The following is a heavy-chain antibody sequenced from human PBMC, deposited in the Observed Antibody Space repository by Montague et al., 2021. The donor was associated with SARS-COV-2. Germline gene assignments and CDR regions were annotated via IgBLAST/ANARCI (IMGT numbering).Heavy chain of an antibody. D-gene: IGHD6-19*01. J-gene: IGHJ4*02. CDR2: SCYSGST. V-gene: IGHV4-59*08. CDR1: GGSISSYY. Sequence: SETLSLTCTVSGGSISSYYWSWSRQPPGKGLELVGYSCYSGSTNYNHSLKSRGTITVDTYKNQFSLRLSSVTAADTAAYYCARQSGRRWGIAVAGAFDYWGQGTPVTVSS. CDR3: ARQSGRRWGIAVAGAFDY.